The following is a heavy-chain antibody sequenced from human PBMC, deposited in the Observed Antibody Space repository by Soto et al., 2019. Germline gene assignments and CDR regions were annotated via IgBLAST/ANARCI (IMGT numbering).Heavy chain of an antibody. Sequence: KPSETLSLTCTVSGGSISSGSYYWSWIRQHPGKSLEWIGYIYYSGSTYYNPSLKRRVTISVHTTKNQFSLKLSSVTAAVTSGYYCGGVPPELGAYFDYWGQGTLVTVSS. CDR1: GGSISSGSYY. CDR2: IYYSGST. J-gene: IGHJ4*02. V-gene: IGHV4-31*03. CDR3: GGVPPELGAYFDY. D-gene: IGHD3-10*01.